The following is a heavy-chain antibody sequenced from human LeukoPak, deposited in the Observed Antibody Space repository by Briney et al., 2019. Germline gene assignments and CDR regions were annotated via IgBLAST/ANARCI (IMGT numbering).Heavy chain of an antibody. J-gene: IGHJ5*02. V-gene: IGHV1-69*06. D-gene: IGHD3-3*01. Sequence: SVTVSCQASGGTFRSYAISWVRQAPGQALEWMGGSIPIFITASYAKKYQATVTITADKSTSTAYMQMSRLRTEDTAVYYCAKCLNTIVGVATFNLWFDPWGQGTLVTVSS. CDR1: GGTFRSYA. CDR2: SIPIFITA. CDR3: AKCLNTIVGVATFNLWFDP.